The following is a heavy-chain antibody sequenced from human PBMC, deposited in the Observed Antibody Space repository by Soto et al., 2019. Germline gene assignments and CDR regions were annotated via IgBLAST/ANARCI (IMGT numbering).Heavy chain of an antibody. J-gene: IGHJ4*02. Sequence: TGGSLRLSCAASGFTFSSYALTWVRQAPGKGLEWVSVISGGGINTLYADSVKGPFTISRDNSKNTLYLQMNSLRADDTAVYYCATVGRANYFDNWGQGTLVTVSS. CDR1: GFTFSSYA. CDR3: ATVGRANYFDN. V-gene: IGHV3-23*01. CDR2: ISGGGINT.